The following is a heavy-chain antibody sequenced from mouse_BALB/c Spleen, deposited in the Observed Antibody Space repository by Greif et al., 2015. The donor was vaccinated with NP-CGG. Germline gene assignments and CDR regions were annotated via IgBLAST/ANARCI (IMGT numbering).Heavy chain of an antibody. CDR3: ANWDWYFDV. Sequence: EVKLMESGAELVKPGASVKLSCTASGFNIKDTYMHWVKQRPEQGLEWIGRIDPANGNTKYDPKFQGKATITADTSSNTAYVQLSSLTSEDTAVYYCANWDWYFDVWGAGTTVTVSS. J-gene: IGHJ1*01. CDR1: GFNIKDTY. D-gene: IGHD4-1*01. V-gene: IGHV14-3*02. CDR2: IDPANGNT.